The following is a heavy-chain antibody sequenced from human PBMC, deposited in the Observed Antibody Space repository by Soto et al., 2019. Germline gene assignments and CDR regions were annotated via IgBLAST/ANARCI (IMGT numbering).Heavy chain of an antibody. V-gene: IGHV1-46*01. CDR2: INPSGGST. Sequence: GGPVKVSCKASGYTFTSYYMHWVRQAPGQGLEWMGIINPSGGSTSYAQKFQGRVTMTRDTSTSTVYMELSSLRSEDTAVYYCAREFRAVVVVAAIRNRFDPWGQGTLVTVSS. CDR3: AREFRAVVVVAAIRNRFDP. J-gene: IGHJ5*02. D-gene: IGHD2-15*01. CDR1: GYTFTSYY.